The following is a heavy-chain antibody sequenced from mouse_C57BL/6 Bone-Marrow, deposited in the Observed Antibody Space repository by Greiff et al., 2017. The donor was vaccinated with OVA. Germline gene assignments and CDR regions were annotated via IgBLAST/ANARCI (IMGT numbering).Heavy chain of an antibody. J-gene: IGHJ2*01. CDR1: GYTFTSYW. CDR2: IDPNSGGT. CDR3: ASGDDDGYFYYFDY. Sequence: QVQLQQPGAELVKPGASVKLSCKASGYTFTSYWMHWVKQRPGRGLEWIGGIDPNSGGTNYNEKFKSKATLTVDKPSSTAYMQLSSLTSEDSAVYYGASGDDDGYFYYFDYWGQGTTLTVSS. D-gene: IGHD2-3*01. V-gene: IGHV1-72*01.